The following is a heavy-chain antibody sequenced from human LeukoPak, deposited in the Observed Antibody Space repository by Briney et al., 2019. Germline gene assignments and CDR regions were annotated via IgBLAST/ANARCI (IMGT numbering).Heavy chain of an antibody. CDR1: GGSISSYY. Sequence: SETLSLTCTVSGGSISSYYWSWIRQPPGKGLEWIGYIYYSGSTNYNPSLKSRVTISVDTSKNQFSLKLSSMTAADTAVYYCARVSYDFWSGYSAEIDYWGQGTLVTVSS. CDR3: ARVSYDFWSGYSAEIDY. V-gene: IGHV4-59*01. D-gene: IGHD3-3*01. J-gene: IGHJ4*02. CDR2: IYYSGST.